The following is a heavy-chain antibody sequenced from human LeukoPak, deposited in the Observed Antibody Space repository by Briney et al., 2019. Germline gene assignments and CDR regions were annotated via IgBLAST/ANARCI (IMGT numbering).Heavy chain of an antibody. CDR3: ARLDCISDRCYNY. J-gene: IGHJ4*02. V-gene: IGHV4-59*08. Sequence: PSETLSLTCIVSGDSIRTDSWSWVRQSPGKGLEWVGYINYNGNTEYNPVPRNRVTIPVDRSKIPVSLKVRSVTAADTAMYYCARLDCISDRCYNYWGLGTLVTVSS. CDR2: INYNGNT. CDR1: GDSIRTDS. D-gene: IGHD2-15*01.